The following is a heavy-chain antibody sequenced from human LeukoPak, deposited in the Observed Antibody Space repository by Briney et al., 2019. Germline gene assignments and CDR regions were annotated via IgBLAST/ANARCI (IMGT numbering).Heavy chain of an antibody. Sequence: PSETLSLTCTVSGGSISNYYWSWIRQPPGKGLEWIGYIYYSGRTNYNPSLKSRVTISVDTAKKQFSLKLSSVTAADTAVYYCASYSVAPYYYYMDVWGKGTTVTVSS. CDR2: IYYSGRT. V-gene: IGHV4-59*01. CDR3: ASYSVAPYYYYMDV. D-gene: IGHD2-15*01. J-gene: IGHJ6*03. CDR1: GGSISNYY.